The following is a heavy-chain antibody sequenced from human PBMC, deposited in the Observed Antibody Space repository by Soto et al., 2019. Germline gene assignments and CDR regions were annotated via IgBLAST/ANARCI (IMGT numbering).Heavy chain of an antibody. V-gene: IGHV3-30*18. D-gene: IGHD2-15*01. J-gene: IGHJ4*02. CDR2: ISYDGSNK. CDR1: GFTFSSYG. CDR3: AKPTERLLLQYYFDY. Sequence: QVQLVESGGGVVQPGRSLRLSCAASGFTFSSYGMHWVRQAPGKGLEWVAVISYDGSNKYYADSVKGRFTISRDNSKNTLYLQMNSLRAEDTAVYYCAKPTERLLLQYYFDYWGQGTLVTVSS.